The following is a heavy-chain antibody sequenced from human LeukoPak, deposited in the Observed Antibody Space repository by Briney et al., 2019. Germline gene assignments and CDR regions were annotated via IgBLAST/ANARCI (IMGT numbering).Heavy chain of an antibody. CDR3: TRQGLPEEY. CDR2: IRSKANSYAT. Sequence: PGGSLRLSCAASGFTFSGSAMHWVRQASGKGLEWVGRIRSKANSYATAYAASVKGRFTISRDDSKTTAYLQMNSLKTEDTAVYYCTRQGLPEEYWGQGTLVTVSS. CDR1: GFTFSGSA. V-gene: IGHV3-73*01. J-gene: IGHJ4*02.